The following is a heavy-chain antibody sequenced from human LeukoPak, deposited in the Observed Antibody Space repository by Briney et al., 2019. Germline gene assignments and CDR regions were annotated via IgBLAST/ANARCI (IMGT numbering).Heavy chain of an antibody. V-gene: IGHV1-2*02. CDR3: ARGHYDSSGYDY. D-gene: IGHD3-22*01. J-gene: IGHJ4*02. CDR2: INPNGGGT. Sequence: GASVKVSCKASGYIFSGYYMHWVRQAPGQGLEWMGWINPNGGGTNSAQKFQGRVTMTRDTSINTAYMELSSLRSEDTAVYYCARGHYDSSGYDYWGQGTLVTVSS. CDR1: GYIFSGYY.